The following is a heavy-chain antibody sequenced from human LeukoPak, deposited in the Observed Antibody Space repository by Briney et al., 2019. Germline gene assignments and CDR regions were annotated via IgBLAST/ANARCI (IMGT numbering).Heavy chain of an antibody. D-gene: IGHD2-15*01. CDR3: AKVRVGTAHFDY. Sequence: GGSLRLSCAASGSTFSSYGMHWVRQAPGKGLEWVVVISHDGSNNNYADSVKGRFTISRDNSKSTLYLQMNSLRPEDTAVYYCAKVRVGTAHFDYWGQGTLVTVSS. V-gene: IGHV3-30*18. CDR2: ISHDGSNN. CDR1: GSTFSSYG. J-gene: IGHJ4*02.